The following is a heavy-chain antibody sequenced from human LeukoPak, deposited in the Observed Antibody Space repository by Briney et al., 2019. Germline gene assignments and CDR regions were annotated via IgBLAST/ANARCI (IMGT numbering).Heavy chain of an antibody. J-gene: IGHJ3*02. CDR3: AKDDGYDAFDI. Sequence: PGGSLRLSCAASGFTFSSYSMNWVRQAPGKGLEWVSSISSSSSYIYYADSVKGRFTISRDNSKNTLYLQMNSLRAEDTAVYYCAKDDGYDAFDIWGQGTMVTVSS. CDR1: GFTFSSYS. D-gene: IGHD2-2*03. CDR2: ISSSSSYI. V-gene: IGHV3-21*04.